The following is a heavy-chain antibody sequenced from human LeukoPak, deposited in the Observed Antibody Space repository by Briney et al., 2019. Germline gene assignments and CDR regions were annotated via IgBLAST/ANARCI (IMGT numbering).Heavy chain of an antibody. CDR2: IYYSGST. V-gene: IGHV4-39*02. CDR1: GGSISSSSYY. CDR3: AREDSSSWYWFDP. J-gene: IGHJ5*02. D-gene: IGHD6-13*01. Sequence: PSETLSLTCTVSGGSISSSSYYWGWIRQPPGKGLEWIGSIYYSGSTYYNPSLKSRVTISVDTSKNQFSLKLSSVTAADTAVYYCAREDSSSWYWFDPWGQGTLVTVSS.